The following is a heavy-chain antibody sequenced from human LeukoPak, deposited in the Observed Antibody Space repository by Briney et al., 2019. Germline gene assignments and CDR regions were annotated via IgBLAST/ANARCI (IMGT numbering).Heavy chain of an antibody. Sequence: PSQTLSLTFTVSGGSISSGSYYWSWIRQPAGEGLEWIGRIYTSGSTNYNPSLKSRVTISVDTSESQFSLNLSSVTAADTAVYYCARAPAGPPYYYMNVWGKGTTVTVSS. J-gene: IGHJ6*03. CDR3: ARAPAGPPYYYMNV. V-gene: IGHV4-61*02. CDR2: IYTSGST. CDR1: GGSISSGSYY.